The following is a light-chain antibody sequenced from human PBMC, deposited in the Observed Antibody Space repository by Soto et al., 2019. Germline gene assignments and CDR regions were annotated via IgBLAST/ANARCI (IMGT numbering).Light chain of an antibody. J-gene: IGKJ1*01. CDR2: DAS. CDR3: QQYDNLPRT. Sequence: DIQMTQSPSSLSASVGDRVTITCQASQDFSNYLNWYQQKPGKAPKLLIYDASNLETGGPSRFSGSGSGTDFTFTISSLQPEDIATYYCQQYDNLPRTFGQGTKVEI. V-gene: IGKV1-33*01. CDR1: QDFSNY.